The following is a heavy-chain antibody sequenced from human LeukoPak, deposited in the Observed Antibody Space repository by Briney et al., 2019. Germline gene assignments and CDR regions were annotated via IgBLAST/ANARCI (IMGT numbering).Heavy chain of an antibody. D-gene: IGHD3-10*01. Sequence: PGSSLRLSCASSGFTYSNFGMSWVRQAPGKGLEWVSSISDAGSGTYVADSVKGRFRISRDNSKSTLFLQMNSLRVEDTAIYYCATLSSGGSGSYHHYWGQGTLVTV. CDR1: GFTYSNFG. J-gene: IGHJ4*02. V-gene: IGHV3-23*01. CDR2: ISDAGSGT. CDR3: ATLSSGGSGSYHHY.